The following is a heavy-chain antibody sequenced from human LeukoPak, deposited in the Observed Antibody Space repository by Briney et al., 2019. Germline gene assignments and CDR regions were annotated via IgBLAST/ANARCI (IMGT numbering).Heavy chain of an antibody. CDR1: EFTFSNYW. CDR3: ARWGERGLDY. J-gene: IGHJ4*02. D-gene: IGHD4-17*01. CDR2: INSDGSST. V-gene: IGHV3-74*01. Sequence: GGSLRLSCAASEFTFSNYWMHWVRQAPGKGLVWVSRINSDGSSTLYADSVKGRFTISRDNSKNTLFLQMNSLRAEDTAVYYCARWGERGLDYWGQGTLVTVSS.